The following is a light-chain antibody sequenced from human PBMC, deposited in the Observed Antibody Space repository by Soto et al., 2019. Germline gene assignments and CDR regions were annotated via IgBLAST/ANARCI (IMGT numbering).Light chain of an antibody. CDR1: SSDVGGYNY. CDR3: SSYTSSSAVV. CDR2: DVS. V-gene: IGLV2-14*01. J-gene: IGLJ2*01. Sequence: QSALTQPASVSGSPGQSITISCTGTSSDVGGYNYVPWYQQHPGKAPKLMIYDVSHRPSGVSNRFSGSKSGNTSSLTISGLQAEDADDYYCSSYTSSSAVVFGGGTKLTVL.